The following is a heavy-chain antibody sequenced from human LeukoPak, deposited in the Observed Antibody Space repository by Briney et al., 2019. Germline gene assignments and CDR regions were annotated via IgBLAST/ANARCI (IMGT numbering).Heavy chain of an antibody. CDR1: GSTFTSYD. Sequence: ASVKVSCQASGSTFTSYDINWVRQAAGQGLEWMGWMNPNSGNTGYAQKFQGRITMARNTSISTAYMELSSLTSEDTAVYFCARRYDSGSYHLPHWGQGTLVTVSS. D-gene: IGHD3-10*01. CDR2: MNPNSGNT. V-gene: IGHV1-8*01. J-gene: IGHJ4*02. CDR3: ARRYDSGSYHLPH.